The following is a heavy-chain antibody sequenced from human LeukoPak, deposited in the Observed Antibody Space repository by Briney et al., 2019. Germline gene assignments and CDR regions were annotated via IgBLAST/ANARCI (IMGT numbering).Heavy chain of an antibody. CDR1: GFTFSSYA. Sequence: PGGSLRLSCAASGFTFSSYAMSWVRQAPGEGLEWVSAISVSGGSTYYADSVKGRFTISRDNSKNTLYLQMNSLRAEDMALYYCAKDGSSSYGGTTGFDYWGQGTLVTVSS. D-gene: IGHD4-23*01. V-gene: IGHV3-23*01. J-gene: IGHJ4*02. CDR3: AKDGSSSYGGTTGFDY. CDR2: ISVSGGST.